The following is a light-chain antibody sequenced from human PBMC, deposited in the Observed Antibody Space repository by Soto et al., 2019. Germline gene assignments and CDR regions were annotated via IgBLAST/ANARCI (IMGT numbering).Light chain of an antibody. Sequence: QSALTQPASVSGYPGQSITISCTGTSSDIGYYNYVSWYQQHPGKAPKVMIYEVSNRPSGVSDRFSGSKSGNTASLTISGLQAEDEADYFCSSYTSSTTLVVFGGGTKLTVL. CDR2: EVS. V-gene: IGLV2-14*01. CDR1: SSDIGYYNY. J-gene: IGLJ2*01. CDR3: SSYTSSTTLVV.